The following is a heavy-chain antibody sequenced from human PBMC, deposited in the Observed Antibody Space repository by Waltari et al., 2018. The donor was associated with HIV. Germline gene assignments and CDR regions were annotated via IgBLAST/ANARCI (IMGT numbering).Heavy chain of an antibody. CDR2: ISYDGSNK. J-gene: IGHJ4*02. CDR3: AKTGYGDYGRDD. D-gene: IGHD4-17*01. CDR1: GFTFSSYG. Sequence: QVQLVESGGGVVTPGRSLRLSGAASGFTFSSYGMHWVRQAPGKGLEWVAVISYDGSNKFYTDSVKGRFTISRDNSKNTLYLQMNSLRAEDTAVYYCAKTGYGDYGRDDWGQGTLVTVSS. V-gene: IGHV3-30*18.